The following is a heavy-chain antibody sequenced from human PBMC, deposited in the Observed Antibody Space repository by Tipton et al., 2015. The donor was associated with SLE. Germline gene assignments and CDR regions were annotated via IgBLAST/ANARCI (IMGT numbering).Heavy chain of an antibody. J-gene: IGHJ2*01. Sequence: SLRLSCSASGFSFADYAMSWVRQAPGKGLEWVGFIRNRAYGGTTEYADSVKGRFTISRDNAKNSLYLQMNSLRAEDTAVYYCARGGDGGALNRYFDLWGRGTLVTVSS. CDR3: ARGGDGGALNRYFDL. CDR2: IRNRAYGGTT. D-gene: IGHD2-21*01. V-gene: IGHV3-49*04. CDR1: GFSFADYA.